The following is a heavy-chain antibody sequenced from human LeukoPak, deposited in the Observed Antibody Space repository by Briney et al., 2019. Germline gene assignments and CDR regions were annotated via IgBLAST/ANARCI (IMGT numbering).Heavy chain of an antibody. D-gene: IGHD4-17*01. CDR2: IKSKTDGGTT. J-gene: IGHJ3*02. CDR3: TTVGGSYGDYVVWNAFDI. CDR1: GFTFSSSA. Sequence: GGSLRLSCAASGFTFSSSAVSWVRQAPGKGLEWVGRIKSKTDGGTTDYAAPVKGRFTIPRDDSKNTLYLQMNSLKTEDTAVYYCTTVGGSYGDYVVWNAFDIWGQGTMVTVSS. V-gene: IGHV3-15*01.